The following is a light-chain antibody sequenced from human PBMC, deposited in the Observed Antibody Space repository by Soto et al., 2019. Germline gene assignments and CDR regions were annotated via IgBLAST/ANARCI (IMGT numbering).Light chain of an antibody. CDR1: SSDVGGYNY. CDR2: AVS. CDR3: SSYTGGSTPSVA. Sequence: QSALTQPASVSGSPGQSITISCTGTSSDVGGYNYVSWYQQHPGKAPKLMISAVSNRPSGVSHRFSGSKSGNTASLAISGLQAEDEADYYCSSYTGGSTPSVAFGGGTKLTVL. J-gene: IGLJ2*01. V-gene: IGLV2-14*01.